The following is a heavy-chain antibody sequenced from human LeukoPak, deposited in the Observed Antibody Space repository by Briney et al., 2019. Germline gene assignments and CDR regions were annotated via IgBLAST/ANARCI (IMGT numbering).Heavy chain of an antibody. J-gene: IGHJ4*02. CDR1: GGTFSNYA. CDR3: ARPRTYYDFWRGYPPFDY. D-gene: IGHD3-3*01. Sequence: GASVKVSCKASGGTFSNYAISWVRQAPGQGLEWMGGIITNYGTTNYVQKYQGRVTITADESTTTVYMELSSLRSEDTAVYYCARPRTYYDFWRGYPPFDYWGQGTLVTVSS. V-gene: IGHV1-69*13. CDR2: IITNYGTT.